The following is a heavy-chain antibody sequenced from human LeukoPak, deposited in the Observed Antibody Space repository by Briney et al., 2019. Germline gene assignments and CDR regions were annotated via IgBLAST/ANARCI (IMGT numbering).Heavy chain of an antibody. V-gene: IGHV3-53*01. D-gene: IGHD6-13*01. Sequence: PGGSLRLSCAASGFTVSDNYMSWVRQAPGKGLEWVSVMYSGGDTYYANSVKGRFTFSRDISKNTLYLQMNGLRTEDTAMYYCARDAPQMPAACFLASWGQGTLVTVSS. J-gene: IGHJ5*02. CDR1: GFTVSDNY. CDR2: MYSGGDT. CDR3: ARDAPQMPAACFLAS.